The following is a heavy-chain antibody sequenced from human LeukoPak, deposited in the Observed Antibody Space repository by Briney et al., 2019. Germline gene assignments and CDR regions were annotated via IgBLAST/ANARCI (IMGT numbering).Heavy chain of an antibody. J-gene: IGHJ4*02. CDR2: ITGSGGST. D-gene: IGHD3-3*01. Sequence: PGGSLRLSCAASGFTFSSYAMSWVRQAPGRGLEWVSAITGSGGSTYYADSVKVRFTISRENSKNTLFLQMNRLRAEDTAVYYCTAYDFWSSFDYWGQGTLVTVSS. CDR3: TAYDFWSSFDY. CDR1: GFTFSSYA. V-gene: IGHV3-23*01.